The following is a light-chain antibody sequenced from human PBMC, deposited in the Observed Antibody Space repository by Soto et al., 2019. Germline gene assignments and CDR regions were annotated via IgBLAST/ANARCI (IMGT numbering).Light chain of an antibody. V-gene: IGKV3D-20*01. J-gene: IGKJ5*01. Sequence: EIVLTQSPATLSLSPGERTTLSCGTSQSVSNNYLAWYQQKPGLAPRLLIYDASSRATGIPDRFSGSGSGTDFTLTISRLEAEDFAVYDCQQYGTSPITFGQGTRLEIK. CDR2: DAS. CDR1: QSVSNNY. CDR3: QQYGTSPIT.